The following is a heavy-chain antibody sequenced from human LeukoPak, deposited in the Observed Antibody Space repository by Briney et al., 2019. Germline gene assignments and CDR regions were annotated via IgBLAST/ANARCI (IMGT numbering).Heavy chain of an antibody. D-gene: IGHD6-19*01. Sequence: ASVKVSCKASGYTFTDYALHWVRQGPGQRLEWIGWITTGRGETRYSQDFQRRITLTREKSANTVYMDLSDLTSEDTAIYYCARGGQQWRGGNYFDSWGQGTLVAVSS. CDR2: ITTGRGET. V-gene: IGHV1-3*03. J-gene: IGHJ4*02. CDR1: GYTFTDYA. CDR3: ARGGQQWRGGNYFDS.